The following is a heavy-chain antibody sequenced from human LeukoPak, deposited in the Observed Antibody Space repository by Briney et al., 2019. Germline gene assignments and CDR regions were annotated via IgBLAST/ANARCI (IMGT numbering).Heavy chain of an antibody. CDR1: GYSFTSYW. J-gene: IGHJ4*02. D-gene: IGHD3-9*01. Sequence: GEFLKISCKSSGYSFTSYWIGWVRQMPGKGLEWMGIIYPGDSDTRYSPSFQGQVTISADKSISTAYLQWSSLKASDTAMYYCARLMNYDILTGYRDHFDYWGQGTLVTVSS. V-gene: IGHV5-51*01. CDR3: ARLMNYDILTGYRDHFDY. CDR2: IYPGDSDT.